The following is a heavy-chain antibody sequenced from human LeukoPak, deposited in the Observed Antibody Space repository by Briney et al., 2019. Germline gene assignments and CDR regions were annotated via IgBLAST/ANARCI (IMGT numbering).Heavy chain of an antibody. CDR3: ARDLEGCSSTSCYVIRPNSGFDY. Sequence: GGSLRLSCVASGFTFSSYAMHWVRQAPGKGLEWVAVISYDGSNKYYADSVKGRFTISRDNSKNTLSLQMNSLRAEDTAVYYCARDLEGCSSTSCYVIRPNSGFDYWGQRTLVTVSS. J-gene: IGHJ4*02. CDR2: ISYDGSNK. V-gene: IGHV3-30-3*01. CDR1: GFTFSSYA. D-gene: IGHD2-2*01.